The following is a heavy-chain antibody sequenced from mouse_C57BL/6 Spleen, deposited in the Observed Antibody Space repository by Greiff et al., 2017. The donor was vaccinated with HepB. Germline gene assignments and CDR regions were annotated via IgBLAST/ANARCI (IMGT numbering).Heavy chain of an antibody. Sequence: DVQLQESGPGLVKPSQSLSLTCSVTGYSITSGYYWNWIRQFPGNKLEWMGYISYDGSNNYNPSLKNRISITRDTSKNQFFLKLNSVTTEDTATYYCARAHYYGSSPFAYWGQGTLVTVSA. D-gene: IGHD1-1*01. CDR1: GYSITSGYY. V-gene: IGHV3-6*01. CDR2: ISYDGSN. J-gene: IGHJ3*01. CDR3: ARAHYYGSSPFAY.